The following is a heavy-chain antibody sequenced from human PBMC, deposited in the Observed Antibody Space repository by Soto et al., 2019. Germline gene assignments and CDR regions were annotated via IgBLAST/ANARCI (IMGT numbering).Heavy chain of an antibody. D-gene: IGHD6-13*01. CDR3: ARYSAASGTYYFDY. Sequence: PPETLSLTCAVSGDSIIGTHWWSWVRRPPGKGLEFIGETHHSRGTNYNPSLRSRVTMSLDKSKNQLSLILYSVTAADTGVYYCARYSAASGTYYFDYWGQGTLVTVSS. CDR1: GDSIIGTHW. V-gene: IGHV4-4*03. J-gene: IGHJ4*01. CDR2: THHSRGT.